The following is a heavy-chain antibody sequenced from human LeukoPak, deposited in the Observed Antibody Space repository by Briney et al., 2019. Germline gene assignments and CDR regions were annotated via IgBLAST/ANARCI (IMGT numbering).Heavy chain of an antibody. CDR1: GIIFSSFT. CDR2: ITTNGDTT. Sequence: GGSLRLSCSASGIIFSSFTMHWVRQAPGKGLEYVSAITTNGDTTYYVDSVKGRFTISRDNSKDTLYLQMSSLRPEDTAVYYCARALTTLTYEGYWGQGTLVTVSS. J-gene: IGHJ4*02. CDR3: ARALTTLTYEGY. D-gene: IGHD1-1*01. V-gene: IGHV3-64D*06.